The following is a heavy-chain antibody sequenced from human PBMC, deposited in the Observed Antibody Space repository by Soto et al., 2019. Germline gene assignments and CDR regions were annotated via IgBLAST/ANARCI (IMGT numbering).Heavy chain of an antibody. CDR2: ISGYNANT. V-gene: IGHV1-18*01. D-gene: IGHD1-20*01. CDR3: AQITSNIDV. CDR1: GDTFVGYG. Sequence: QVQLLQSGAELKKPGASVRVSCKVSGDTFVGYGVAWVRQAPGQGLEWMAWISGYNANTHYAQHIQDRDTLTTDTSTSTAYMEPRNLTPDDTAVYFCAQITSNIDVWGQGTLVTVSS. J-gene: IGHJ4*02.